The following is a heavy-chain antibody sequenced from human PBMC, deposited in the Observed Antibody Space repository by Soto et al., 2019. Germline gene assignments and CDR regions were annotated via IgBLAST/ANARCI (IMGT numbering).Heavy chain of an antibody. J-gene: IGHJ4*02. D-gene: IGHD3-10*01. Sequence: QVQLVESGGGVVQPGRSLRLSCATSGFSFSSFGLHWVRQAPGKGLEGVAVISFDGSNKYYVDSVKGRFTISRDNSKNTLYLQMNSLRAEDTAVYYCAKGFSRYRPMAVDYWGQGTLVTVSS. CDR1: GFSFSSFG. CDR3: AKGFSRYRPMAVDY. CDR2: ISFDGSNK. V-gene: IGHV3-30*18.